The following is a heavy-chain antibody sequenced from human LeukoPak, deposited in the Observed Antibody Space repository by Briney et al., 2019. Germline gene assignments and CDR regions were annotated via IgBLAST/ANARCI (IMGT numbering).Heavy chain of an antibody. V-gene: IGHV4-39*01. CDR3: ARYSGSYRAGWYFDL. J-gene: IGHJ2*01. D-gene: IGHD1-26*01. CDR1: GGSISSSSYY. Sequence: SETLSLTCTVSGGSISSSSYYWGWLRQPPGKGLEWIGSIYYSGSTYYNPSLKSRVAISVDTSKNQFSLKLSSVTAADTAVYYCARYSGSYRAGWYFDLWGRGTLVTVSS. CDR2: IYYSGST.